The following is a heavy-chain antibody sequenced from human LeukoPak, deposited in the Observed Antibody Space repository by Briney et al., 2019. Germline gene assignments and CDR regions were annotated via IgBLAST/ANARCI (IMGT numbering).Heavy chain of an antibody. CDR1: GFTVSNKY. V-gene: IGHV3-64*02. J-gene: IGHJ4*02. D-gene: IGHD5-18*01. CDR2: ISTNGGST. Sequence: GGSLRLSCAASGFTVSNKYMTWVRQAPGKGLEYVSGISTNGGSTYYADSVKGRFTISRDNSKNTLFLQMGSLRAEDMAVYYCARGGGRNTAMVWAFDYWGQGTLVTVSS. CDR3: ARGGGRNTAMVWAFDY.